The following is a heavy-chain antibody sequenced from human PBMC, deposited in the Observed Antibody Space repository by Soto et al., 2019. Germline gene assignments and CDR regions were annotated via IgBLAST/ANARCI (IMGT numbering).Heavy chain of an antibody. CDR2: INPNSGGT. CDR3: ARDPITMVRGVIIPLGMDV. V-gene: IGHV1-2*04. J-gene: IGHJ6*02. D-gene: IGHD3-10*01. CDR1: GYTFTGYY. Sequence: ASVKVSCKASGYTFTGYYMHWVRQAPGQGLEWMGWINPNSGGTNYAQKFQGWVTMTRDTSISTAYMELSRLRSDDTAVYYCARDPITMVRGVIIPLGMDVWGQGTTVTVSS.